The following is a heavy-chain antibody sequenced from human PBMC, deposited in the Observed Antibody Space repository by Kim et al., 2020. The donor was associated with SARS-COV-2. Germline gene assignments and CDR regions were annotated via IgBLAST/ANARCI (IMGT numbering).Heavy chain of an antibody. V-gene: IGHV4-59*01. Sequence: SETLSLTCTVSGGSISSYYWSWIRQPPGKGLEWIGYIYYSGSTNYNPSLKSRVTISVDTSKNQFSLKLSSVTAADTAVYYCARERYSNSGREILYYYMDVWGKGTTVTVSS. J-gene: IGHJ6*03. CDR1: GGSISSYY. CDR3: ARERYSNSGREILYYYMDV. CDR2: IYYSGST. D-gene: IGHD4-4*01.